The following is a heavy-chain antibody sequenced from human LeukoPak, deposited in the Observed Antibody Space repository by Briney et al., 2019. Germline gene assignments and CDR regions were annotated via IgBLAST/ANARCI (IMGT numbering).Heavy chain of an antibody. D-gene: IGHD2-15*01. V-gene: IGHV3-43*02. J-gene: IGHJ4*02. Sequence: GGSLRLSCAASAFTFDDYAMHWVRQAPGKGLEWVSLISGDGGSTYYADSVKGRFTISRDNSKNSLYLQMNSLRTEDTALYYCAKADCSGGSCYSKDYWGQGTLVTVSS. CDR2: ISGDGGST. CDR3: AKADCSGGSCYSKDY. CDR1: AFTFDDYA.